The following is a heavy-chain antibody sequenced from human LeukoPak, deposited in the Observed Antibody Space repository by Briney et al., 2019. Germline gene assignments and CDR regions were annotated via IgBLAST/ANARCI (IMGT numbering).Heavy chain of an antibody. D-gene: IGHD6-13*01. Sequence: SETLSLTCSVSGGSIRSYYWSWIRQPPGKGLDWIGYIYYSGSTNYNPSLKSRVTISVDTSKNQFSLKLSSVTAADTAVYYCARGPSAYSNDWYWFDPWGQGTLVTVSS. J-gene: IGHJ5*02. CDR3: ARGPSAYSNDWYWFDP. CDR2: IYYSGST. CDR1: GGSIRSYY. V-gene: IGHV4-59*01.